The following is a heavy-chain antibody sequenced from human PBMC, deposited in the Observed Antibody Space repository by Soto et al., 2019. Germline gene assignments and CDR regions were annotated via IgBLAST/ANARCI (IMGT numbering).Heavy chain of an antibody. D-gene: IGHD6-13*01. CDR3: AKVILSSSWYSYYYGMDV. CDR1: GFTFSSYG. CDR2: ISYDGSNK. V-gene: IGHV3-30*18. J-gene: IGHJ6*02. Sequence: GGSLRLSCAASGFTFSSYGMHWVRQAPCKGLEWVAVISYDGSNKYYADSVKGRFTISRDNSKNTLYLQMNSLRAEDTAVYYCAKVILSSSWYSYYYGMDVWGQGTTVTVSS.